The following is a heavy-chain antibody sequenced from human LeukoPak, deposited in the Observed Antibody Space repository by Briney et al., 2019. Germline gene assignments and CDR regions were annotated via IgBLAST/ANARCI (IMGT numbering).Heavy chain of an antibody. V-gene: IGHV1-18*01. CDR1: GYTFTSYG. CDR3: ATSLYSSSWVSPLAIGYFDL. Sequence: GASVKVSCKASGYTFTSYGISWVRQAPGQGLEWMGWISAYNGNTNYAQKFQGRVTMTRNTSISTAYMELSSLRSEDTAVYYCATSLYSSSWVSPLAIGYFDLWGRGTLVTVSS. D-gene: IGHD6-13*01. CDR2: ISAYNGNT. J-gene: IGHJ2*01.